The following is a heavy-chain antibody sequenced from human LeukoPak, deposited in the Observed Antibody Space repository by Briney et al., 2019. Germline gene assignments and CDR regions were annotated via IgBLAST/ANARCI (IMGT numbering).Heavy chain of an antibody. J-gene: IGHJ4*02. Sequence: SETLSLTCTDSGGSISSSSYYWGWIRQPPGKGLEWIGSIYYSGTTYYNPSLKSRVTISVDTSKNQFSLKLSSVTAADTAVYYCASYGGNSAFDYWGQGTLVTVSS. V-gene: IGHV4-39*07. CDR1: GGSISSSSYY. D-gene: IGHD4-23*01. CDR3: ASYGGNSAFDY. CDR2: IYYSGTT.